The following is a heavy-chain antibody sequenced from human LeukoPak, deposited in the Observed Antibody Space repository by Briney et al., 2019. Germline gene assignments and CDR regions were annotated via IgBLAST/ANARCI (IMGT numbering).Heavy chain of an antibody. CDR3: VRGASGGHYVIDY. V-gene: IGHV3-74*01. D-gene: IGHD1-26*01. CDR1: GFTYGNYL. J-gene: IGHJ4*02. Sequence: GGSLRLSCAASGFTYGNYLMHWVRQAPGKGQVWVSRISPDGRSTNYADFVKGRFTVSRDNAMNTVYLQMNSLRTEDTAVYYCVRGASGGHYVIDYWGQGTLVTVSS. CDR2: ISPDGRST.